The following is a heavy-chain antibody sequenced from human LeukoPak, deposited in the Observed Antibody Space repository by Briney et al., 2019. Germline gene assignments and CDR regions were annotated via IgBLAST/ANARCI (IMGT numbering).Heavy chain of an antibody. D-gene: IGHD6-6*01. CDR1: GYSFTSHW. V-gene: IGHV5-51*01. J-gene: IGHJ4*02. CDR2: IYPGDSDT. CDR3: ARLMGPASSSKGNIDY. Sequence: GESLKISCKGSGYSFTSHWIGWVRQMPGKGLEWMGIIYPGDSDTRYSPSFQGQVTISADKSISTAYLQWSSLKASDTAMYYCARLMGPASSSKGNIDYWGQGTLVTVSS.